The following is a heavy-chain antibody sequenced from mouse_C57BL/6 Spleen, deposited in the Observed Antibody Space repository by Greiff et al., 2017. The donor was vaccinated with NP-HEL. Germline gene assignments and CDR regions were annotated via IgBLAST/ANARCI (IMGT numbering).Heavy chain of an antibody. J-gene: IGHJ4*01. V-gene: IGHV10-3*01. CDR2: IRSKSSNYAT. Sequence: EVQLVESGGGLVQPKGSLKLSCAASGFTFNTYAMPWVRQAPGKGLEWVARIRSKSSNYATYYADSVKDRFTIYRDDSHIMLYMQMKQLKSEDTAVYYCVRGRTYCNDGGFYYAMDYWGQGTSVTVSS. CDR1: GFTFNTYA. CDR3: VRGRTYCNDGGFYYAMDY. D-gene: IGHD2-12*01.